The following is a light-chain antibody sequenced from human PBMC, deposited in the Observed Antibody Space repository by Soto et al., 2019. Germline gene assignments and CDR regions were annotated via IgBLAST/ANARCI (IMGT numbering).Light chain of an antibody. CDR2: AAS. Sequence: DIQMTQSPSSLSTSVGDRVTISCRASQSISSYLNWYQQKPGKAPKLLIYAASNLQSGVPSRFSGSGSGTDFTLTINSLQPEDFGIYYCQQSDSSPYTFGQGTKLEIK. V-gene: IGKV1-39*01. J-gene: IGKJ2*01. CDR1: QSISSY. CDR3: QQSDSSPYT.